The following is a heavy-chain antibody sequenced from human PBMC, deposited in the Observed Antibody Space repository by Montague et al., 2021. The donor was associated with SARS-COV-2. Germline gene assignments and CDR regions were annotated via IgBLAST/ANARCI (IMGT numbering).Heavy chain of an antibody. D-gene: IGHD2-15*01. J-gene: IGHJ4*02. CDR3: ARHYSATLPAVY. CDR2: ISDSGST. Sequence: SDTLSLACTVSGGSISSFYWSWFRQPPGKGLEWIGYISDSGSTNYNPSLTSRVTMSVDTSKNQFSLKANSVTAADTAVYYCARHYSATLPAVYWGQGTLVTVS. CDR1: GGSISSFY. V-gene: IGHV4-59*08.